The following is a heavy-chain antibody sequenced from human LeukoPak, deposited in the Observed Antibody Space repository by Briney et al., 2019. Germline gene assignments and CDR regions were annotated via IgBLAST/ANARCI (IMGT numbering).Heavy chain of an antibody. CDR2: IYHSGST. CDR3: ARSYTPYCGGDCYFDY. V-gene: IGHV4-30-2*01. CDR1: GGSISSGGYS. Sequence: PSETLSLTCAVSGGSISSGGYSWSWIRQPPGKGLEWIEYIYHSGSTYYNPSLKSRVTISVDRSKNQFSLKLSSVTAADTAVYYCARSYTPYCGGDCYFDYWGQGTLVTVSS. J-gene: IGHJ4*02. D-gene: IGHD2-21*01.